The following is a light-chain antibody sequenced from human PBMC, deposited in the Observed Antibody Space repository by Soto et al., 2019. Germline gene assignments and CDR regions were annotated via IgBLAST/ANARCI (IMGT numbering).Light chain of an antibody. Sequence: QSALTQPASVSGSPGQSITISCTGISSNIGSYNLVSWYQQHPGKAPHLIIYEVSKRPSGVSNRFSGSKSGNTASLTISGLQTKDEADYYCCSYAGNSAYVFGTGTKVTVL. CDR1: SSNIGSYNL. CDR2: EVS. V-gene: IGLV2-23*02. J-gene: IGLJ1*01. CDR3: CSYAGNSAYV.